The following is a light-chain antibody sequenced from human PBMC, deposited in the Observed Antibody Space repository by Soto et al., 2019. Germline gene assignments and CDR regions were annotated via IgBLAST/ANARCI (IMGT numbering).Light chain of an antibody. CDR1: QSINYY. V-gene: IGKV3-11*01. Sequence: EIVLTQSPATLSLSPGQRATLSCRASQSINYYLAWYQQKPGQPPRLLIYDTSNRASGIPARFSGSGSGTDFTLTTNSLEPDDFAVYYCQQTANWPRTFGLGTKVEVK. CDR2: DTS. J-gene: IGKJ1*01. CDR3: QQTANWPRT.